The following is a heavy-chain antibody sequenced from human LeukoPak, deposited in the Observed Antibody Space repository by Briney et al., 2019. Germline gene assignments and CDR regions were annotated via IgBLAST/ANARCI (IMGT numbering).Heavy chain of an antibody. CDR3: ARVAKYSSSSGLRRYYYYYMDV. CDR2: MNPTSGNT. Sequence: ASVKVSCKASGYTFTSYDINWVRQATGQGLEWMGWMNPTSGNTGYAQKFQGRVTITRNTSISTAYMELSSLRSEDTAVYYCARVAKYSSSSGLRRYYYYYMDVWGKGTTVTVSS. J-gene: IGHJ6*03. V-gene: IGHV1-8*03. CDR1: GYTFTSYD. D-gene: IGHD6-6*01.